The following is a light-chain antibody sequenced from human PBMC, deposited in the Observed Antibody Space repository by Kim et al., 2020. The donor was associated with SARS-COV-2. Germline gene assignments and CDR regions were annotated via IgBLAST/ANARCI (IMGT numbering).Light chain of an antibody. CDR3: SSCTISSTYV. Sequence: QSALTQPASVSGSPGQSITISCTGTSSDIDAYNYVSWYQQHPGKAPKLIIYDVTKRPSGVSDRFSGSKSGNTASLTISGLQAEDEADYYCSSCTISSTYVFGTETKVTVL. J-gene: IGLJ1*01. V-gene: IGLV2-14*01. CDR2: DVT. CDR1: SSDIDAYNY.